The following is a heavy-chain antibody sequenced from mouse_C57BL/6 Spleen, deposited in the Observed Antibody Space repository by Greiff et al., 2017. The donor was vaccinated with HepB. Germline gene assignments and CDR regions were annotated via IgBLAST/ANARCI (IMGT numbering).Heavy chain of an antibody. V-gene: IGHV7-3*01. CDR1: GFTFTDYY. Sequence: EVQLVESGGGLVQPGGSLSLSCAASGFTFTDYYMSWVRQPPGKALEWLGFIRNKANGYTTEYSASVKGRFTISRDNSQSILYLQMNALRAEDSATYYCARYIVGDWYFDVWGTGTTVTVSS. CDR3: ARYIVGDWYFDV. D-gene: IGHD3-1*01. J-gene: IGHJ1*03. CDR2: IRNKANGYTT.